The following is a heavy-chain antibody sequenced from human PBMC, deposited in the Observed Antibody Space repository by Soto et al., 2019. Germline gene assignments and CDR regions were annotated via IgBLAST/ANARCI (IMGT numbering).Heavy chain of an antibody. CDR3: AKGAGDRLSLGMDV. CDR2: ISYDGNNT. Sequence: QVQLVESGGGVVQPGWSLRLPCAASGFSISDYGMEWVRQAPGKGLEWVALISYDGNNTYYADSVKGRVTISRDNSKDTLFLQMTGLRAEDTAVYYCAKGAGDRLSLGMDVWGQGTTVTVSS. V-gene: IGHV3-30*18. J-gene: IGHJ6*02. D-gene: IGHD1-26*01. CDR1: GFSISDYG.